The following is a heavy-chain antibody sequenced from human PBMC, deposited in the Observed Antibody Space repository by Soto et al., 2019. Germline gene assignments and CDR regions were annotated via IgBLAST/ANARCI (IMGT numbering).Heavy chain of an antibody. J-gene: IGHJ5*02. CDR2: SSTSGSTA. CDR1: GFAFRPND. V-gene: IGHV3-11*01. Sequence: QVHLVESGGGLVKPGGSLRLSCTVSGFAFRPNDLTWIRQAPGKGLEWLSYSSTSGSTAYYADSVKGRFTISTDNAKKSLYLPMGRLRAGDTGVYYCSTGGIYYDAWGQGTLVTASS. D-gene: IGHD1-26*01. CDR3: STGGIYYDA.